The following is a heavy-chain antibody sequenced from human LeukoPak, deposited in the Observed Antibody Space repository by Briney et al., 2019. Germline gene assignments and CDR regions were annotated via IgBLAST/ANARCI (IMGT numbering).Heavy chain of an antibody. CDR1: GYTFTSYA. D-gene: IGHD3-22*01. CDR2: INPSGGST. J-gene: IGHJ6*03. Sequence: PVASVKVSCKASGYTFTSYAMHWVRQAPGQGLEWMGIINPSGGSTSYAQKFQGRVTMTRDMSTSTVYMELSSLRSEDTAVYYCARGRYYYDSSGYYYYYYYMDVWGKGTTVTVSS. V-gene: IGHV1-46*01. CDR3: ARGRYYYDSSGYYYYYYYMDV.